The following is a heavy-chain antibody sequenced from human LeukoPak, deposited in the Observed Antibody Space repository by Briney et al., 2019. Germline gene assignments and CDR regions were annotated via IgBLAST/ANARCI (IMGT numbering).Heavy chain of an antibody. J-gene: IGHJ4*02. CDR3: VKDRWVDY. Sequence: GGSLRLSCSVSGFTISSYAMHWVRQAPGKGLEYVSSISSDGGGTFYADSVKGRFTISRDNSKNTLSLQMSSLRAEDTAVYYCVKDRWVDYWGQGTLVTVSS. V-gene: IGHV3-64D*06. CDR1: GFTISSYA. CDR2: ISSDGGGT. D-gene: IGHD4-23*01.